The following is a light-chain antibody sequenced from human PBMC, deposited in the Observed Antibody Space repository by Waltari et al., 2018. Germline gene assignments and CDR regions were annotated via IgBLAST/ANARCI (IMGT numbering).Light chain of an antibody. Sequence: ETVVTQSTATLSVSPGERATLSCRASQSVGSNFAWYQQKPGQSPRLLIFGASTRATGIPARFSGSGSGTEFTLTISSLQSEDFPVYYCQQYNNWPRTFGQGTKLEIK. CDR1: QSVGSN. CDR3: QQYNNWPRT. V-gene: IGKV3-15*01. CDR2: GAS. J-gene: IGKJ2*01.